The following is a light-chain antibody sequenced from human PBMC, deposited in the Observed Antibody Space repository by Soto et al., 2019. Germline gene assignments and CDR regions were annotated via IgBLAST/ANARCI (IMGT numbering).Light chain of an antibody. CDR1: SSDVGGYNY. Sequence: QSVLTQPPSASGSPGQSVTISCTGTSSDVGGYNYVSWYQQHPGKAPKLMIYEVSKRPSGVPDRFSGSKSGNTASLTVSGLQAEDEADYYCSSYAGSNNLVFGGGTKHTVL. V-gene: IGLV2-8*01. J-gene: IGLJ2*01. CDR3: SSYAGSNNLV. CDR2: EVS.